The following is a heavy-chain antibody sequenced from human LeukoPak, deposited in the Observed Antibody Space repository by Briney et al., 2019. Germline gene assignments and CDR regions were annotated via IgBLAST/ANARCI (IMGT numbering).Heavy chain of an antibody. CDR3: AREITRELVVIITRSEYYMDA. V-gene: IGHV3-7*01. J-gene: IGHJ6*03. Sequence: GGSLRLSCAASGFTFSRYWMSWVRQAPGKGLEWVANIKQDGSEKYYVDSVKGRFTISRDNAKNSLYLQMNSLRAEDTAVYYCAREITRELVVIITRSEYYMDAWGKGTTVTISS. CDR1: GFTFSRYW. CDR2: IKQDGSEK. D-gene: IGHD3-22*01.